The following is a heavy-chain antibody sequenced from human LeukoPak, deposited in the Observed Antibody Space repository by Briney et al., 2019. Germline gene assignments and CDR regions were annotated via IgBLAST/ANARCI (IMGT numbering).Heavy chain of an antibody. V-gene: IGHV1-69*06. D-gene: IGHD3-22*01. J-gene: IGHJ4*02. CDR1: GGTFSSYA. CDR2: IIPIFGTA. Sequence: SVKVSFKASGGTFSSYAISWVRQAPGQGLEWMGRIIPIFGTANYAQKFQRRVTITADKSTSTAYMELSSLRSEDTAVYYCAYYYDSSGYYERYYLAYWARDPLHTVSS. CDR3: AYYYDSSGYYERYYLAY.